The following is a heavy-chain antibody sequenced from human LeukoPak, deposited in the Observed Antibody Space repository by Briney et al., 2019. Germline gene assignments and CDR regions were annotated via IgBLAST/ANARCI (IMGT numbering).Heavy chain of an antibody. CDR3: ARDGTPSYTSGWVYMDA. Sequence: GCLRLSCAASGFTFSSYEMNWVRQAPGKGLEGVSYISSSGSTIYYADSVEGRFTISRDNAKNSLFLQMNSLRGEDTAVYYCARDGTPSYTSGWVYMDAWGKGTTVTISS. V-gene: IGHV3-48*03. CDR2: ISSSGSTI. J-gene: IGHJ6*04. D-gene: IGHD6-19*01. CDR1: GFTFSSYE.